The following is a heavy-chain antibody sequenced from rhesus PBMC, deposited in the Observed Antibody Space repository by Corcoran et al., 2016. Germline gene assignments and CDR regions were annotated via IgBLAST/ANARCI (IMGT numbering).Heavy chain of an antibody. V-gene: IGHV3S18*01. Sequence: EVQLVESGGGLAKPGGSLSLSCAASGFSFSDYYMYWVRQAPGQGLEWVSGNSYTGGRTYYADSVKGRFTITRENAKNTLYLQMDSLRAEDTAVYYCARGYSSGSFDYWGQGVLVTVSS. CDR2: NSYTGGRT. J-gene: IGHJ4*01. D-gene: IGHD6-31*01. CDR1: GFSFSDYY. CDR3: ARGYSSGSFDY.